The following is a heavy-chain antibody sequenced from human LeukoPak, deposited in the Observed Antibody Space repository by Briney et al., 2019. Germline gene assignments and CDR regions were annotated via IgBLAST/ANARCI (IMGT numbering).Heavy chain of an antibody. CDR3: AREYTLYRSGWFLDY. CDR1: GGSIGSSSYY. Sequence: SETLSLTCTVSGGSIGSSSYYWGWIRQPPGKGLEWIGSIYYSGSTYYNPSLKSRVTISVDTSKNQFSLKLSSVTAADTAVYYCAREYTLYRSGWFLDYWGQGTVVTVSS. V-gene: IGHV4-39*07. CDR2: IYYSGST. D-gene: IGHD6-19*01. J-gene: IGHJ4*02.